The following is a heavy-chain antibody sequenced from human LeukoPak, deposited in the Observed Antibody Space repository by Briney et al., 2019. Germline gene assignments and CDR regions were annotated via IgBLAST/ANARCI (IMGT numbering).Heavy chain of an antibody. D-gene: IGHD2-15*01. V-gene: IGHV4-59*01. Sequence: SETLSLTCTVSGGSISSYYWSWIRQPPGEGPEWIGYVFYSGSTNYNPSLKSRVTISIDTSKNQFSLKLTSVTAADTAVYYCAQKAPYSPGYSQQWGQGTLVTVSS. CDR3: AQKAPYSPGYSQQ. CDR1: GGSISSYY. J-gene: IGHJ1*01. CDR2: VFYSGST.